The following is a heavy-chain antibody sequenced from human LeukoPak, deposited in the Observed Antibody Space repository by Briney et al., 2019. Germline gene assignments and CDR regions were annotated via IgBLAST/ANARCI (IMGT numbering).Heavy chain of an antibody. D-gene: IGHD3-9*01. CDR1: GGSFSGYY. CDR3: ARGRYFDWLFPNRFFDY. J-gene: IGHJ4*02. CDR2: INHSGST. Sequence: SETLSLTCAVYGGSFSGYYWSWIRQPPGKGLEWIGEINHSGSTNHNPSLKSRVTISVDTSKNQFSLKLSSVTAADTAVYYCARGRYFDWLFPNRFFDYWGQGTLVTVSS. V-gene: IGHV4-34*01.